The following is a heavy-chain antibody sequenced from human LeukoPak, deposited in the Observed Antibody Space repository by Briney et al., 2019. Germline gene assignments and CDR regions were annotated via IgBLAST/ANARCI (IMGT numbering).Heavy chain of an antibody. Sequence: GGSLGLSCAASGFTFSSYSMNWVRQAPGKGLEWVSSVSSSSSYIYYADSVKGRFTISRDNAKNSLYLQMNSLRAEDTAVYYCARGGTMIVVVYFDYWGQGTLVTVSS. CDR2: VSSSSSYI. CDR3: ARGGTMIVVVYFDY. J-gene: IGHJ4*02. D-gene: IGHD3-22*01. CDR1: GFTFSSYS. V-gene: IGHV3-21*01.